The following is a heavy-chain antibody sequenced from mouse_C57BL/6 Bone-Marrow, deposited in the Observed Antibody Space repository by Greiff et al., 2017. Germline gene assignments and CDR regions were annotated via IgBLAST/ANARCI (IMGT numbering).Heavy chain of an antibody. Sequence: VQLQQPGTELVKPGASVKLSCKASGYTFTSYWMHWVKQRPGQGLEWIGNINPSNGGTNYNEKFKSKATLTVDKSSSTAYMQLSSLTSEDSAVYYCAKGPPYYSNYTWFAYWGQGTLVTVSA. D-gene: IGHD2-5*01. CDR1: GYTFTSYW. V-gene: IGHV1-53*01. J-gene: IGHJ3*01. CDR3: AKGPPYYSNYTWFAY. CDR2: INPSNGGT.